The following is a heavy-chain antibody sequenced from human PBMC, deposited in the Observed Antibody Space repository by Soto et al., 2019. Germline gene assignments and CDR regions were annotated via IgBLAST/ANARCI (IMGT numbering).Heavy chain of an antibody. J-gene: IGHJ6*02. V-gene: IGHV1-69*13. CDR2: IIPIFGTA. CDR3: ARGRESSSYYYYYGMDV. CDR1: GGTFSSYA. Sequence: SGKVSKEASGGTFSSYAISWVRQAPGQGLEWMGGIIPIFGTANYAQKFQGRVTITADESTSTAYMELSSLRSEDTAVYYCARGRESSSYYYYYGMDVWGQVTAFPVTS. D-gene: IGHD2-2*01.